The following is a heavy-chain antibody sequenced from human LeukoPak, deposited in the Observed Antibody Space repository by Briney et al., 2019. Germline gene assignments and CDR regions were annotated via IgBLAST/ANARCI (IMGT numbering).Heavy chain of an antibody. CDR2: FDPEDGET. CDR1: GYTLTELS. J-gene: IGHJ3*02. CDR3: ATSAIPHYVWGSYRASDAFDI. D-gene: IGHD3-16*02. V-gene: IGHV1-24*01. Sequence: ASVRVSCKVSGYTLTELSMHWVRQAPGKGRERMGGFDPEDGETIYAQKFQGRVTMTEDTSTDTAYMELSSLRSEDTAVYYCATSAIPHYVWGSYRASDAFDIWGQGTMVTVSS.